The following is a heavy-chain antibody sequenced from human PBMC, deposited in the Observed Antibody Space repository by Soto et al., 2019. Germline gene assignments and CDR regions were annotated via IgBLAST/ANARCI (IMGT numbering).Heavy chain of an antibody. CDR1: GFTFSSYS. D-gene: IGHD1-26*01. CDR3: VRDISGSYTYYYYGMDV. V-gene: IGHV3-21*01. CDR2: ISSSSSYI. J-gene: IGHJ6*02. Sequence: EVQLVESGGGLVKPGGSLRLSCAASGFTFSSYSMNWVRQAPGKGLEWVSSISSSSSYIYYADSVKGRFTISRDNAKNSLYLQMNSLRAEDTAVYYCVRDISGSYTYYYYGMDVWGQGTTVTVSS.